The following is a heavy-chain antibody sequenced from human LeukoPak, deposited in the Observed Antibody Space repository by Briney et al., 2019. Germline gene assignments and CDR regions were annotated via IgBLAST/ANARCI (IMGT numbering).Heavy chain of an antibody. CDR1: GYTFTSYY. CDR2: INPSGGST. CDR3: ARDSSSYGSYYYYMDV. Sequence: ASVKGSCKASGYTFTSYYMHWVRQAPGQGLEWRGIINPSGGSTSYAQRCQGRVTITADESTSTAYMELSSLRSEDTAVYYCARDSSSYGSYYYYMDVWGKGTPVTVSS. D-gene: IGHD5-18*01. J-gene: IGHJ6*03. V-gene: IGHV1-46*01.